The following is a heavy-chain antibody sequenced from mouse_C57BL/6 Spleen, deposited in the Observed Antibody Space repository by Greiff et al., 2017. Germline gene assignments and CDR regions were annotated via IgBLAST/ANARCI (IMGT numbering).Heavy chain of an antibody. D-gene: IGHD2-1*01. Sequence: QVQLKGSGPGLVAPSQSLSITCTVSGFSLTSYGVDWVRQPPGKGLEWLGVIWGGGSTNYNSALMSRLSISKDNSKSHVSLKMNSLQADDTAMYYCAKLGNEGYYAMDCWGQGASVTVSS. CDR3: AKLGNEGYYAMDC. V-gene: IGHV2-9*01. J-gene: IGHJ4*01. CDR2: IWGGGST. CDR1: GFSLTSYG.